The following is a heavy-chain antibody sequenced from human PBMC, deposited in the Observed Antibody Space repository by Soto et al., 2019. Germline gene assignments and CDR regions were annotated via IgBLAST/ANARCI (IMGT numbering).Heavy chain of an antibody. V-gene: IGHV4-39*01. CDR2: IYYSGRT. J-gene: IGHJ5*02. CDR1: GGSISSSSYY. Sequence: SETLSLTCTVSGGSISSSSYYWGWIRQPPGKGLEWIGSIYYSGRTYYNPSLKSRVTISVDTSKNQFSLKLSSVTAADTAVYYCARGSGIAAYNWFDPWGQGTLVTVSS. CDR3: ARGSGIAAYNWFDP. D-gene: IGHD6-13*01.